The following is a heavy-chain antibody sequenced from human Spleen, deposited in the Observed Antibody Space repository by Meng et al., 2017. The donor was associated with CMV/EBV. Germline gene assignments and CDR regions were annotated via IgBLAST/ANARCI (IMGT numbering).Heavy chain of an antibody. CDR2: INQDGSET. Sequence: FSTYRMSWVRQAPGKGLEWVANINQDGSETYYVDSVRDRFTISRDNAKNSLHLQMNSLRVEDTAVYYCAAGRYQGDCTSTYCPGSFWGQGTLVTVSS. D-gene: IGHD5-24*01. CDR1: FSTYR. J-gene: IGHJ4*02. V-gene: IGHV3-7*01. CDR3: AAGRYQGDCTSTYCPGSF.